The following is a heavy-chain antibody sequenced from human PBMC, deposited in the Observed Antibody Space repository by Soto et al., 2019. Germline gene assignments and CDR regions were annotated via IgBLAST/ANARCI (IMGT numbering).Heavy chain of an antibody. D-gene: IGHD5-18*01. Sequence: QVQLVESGGGVVQPGRSLRLSCAASGFTFSNYGMHWFRQAPGKGLEWVATIWYDGSKKYCADSVKGRFTISRDNSKNTLYLQMNSLRADDTAVYYCAREGPYNYGYSYWGQGTLVTVSS. V-gene: IGHV3-33*01. CDR3: AREGPYNYGYSY. CDR1: GFTFSNYG. J-gene: IGHJ4*02. CDR2: IWYDGSKK.